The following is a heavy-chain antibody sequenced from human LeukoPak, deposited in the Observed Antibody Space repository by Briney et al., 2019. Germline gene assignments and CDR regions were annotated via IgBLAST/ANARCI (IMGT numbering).Heavy chain of an antibody. J-gene: IGHJ5*02. CDR3: ARARSGRFDL. D-gene: IGHD1-26*01. CDR2: IYSSGTT. CDR1: GGSISRYS. Sequence: PSETLSLTCTISGGSISRYSWSWIRQPPGKGLEWIGYIYSSGTTKFNPSLKSRATISVDTSKNQLSLKLSSVSAADTAVYYCARARSGRFDLWGQGTLVTVSS. V-gene: IGHV4-4*09.